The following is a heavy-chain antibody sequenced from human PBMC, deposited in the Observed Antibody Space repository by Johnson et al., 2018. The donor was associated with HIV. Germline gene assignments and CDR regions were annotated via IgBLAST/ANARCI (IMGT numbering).Heavy chain of an antibody. CDR2: ISSNGITI. Sequence: VQVVESGGGLVQPGGSLRLSCAASGFTFSSFEMNWVRQAPGKGLEWVSYISSNGITIYYADSVKGRFTISRDNAKNSLYLQMNSLRAEDTAVYYCAGETTVTTAAFDIWGQGTMVTVSS. CDR3: AGETTVTTAAFDI. V-gene: IGHV3-48*03. D-gene: IGHD4-17*01. CDR1: GFTFSSFE. J-gene: IGHJ3*02.